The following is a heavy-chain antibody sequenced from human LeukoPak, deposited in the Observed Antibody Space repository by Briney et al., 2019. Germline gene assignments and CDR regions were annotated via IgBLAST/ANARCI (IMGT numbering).Heavy chain of an antibody. D-gene: IGHD3-10*01. CDR3: ARDWPYYYGSGSYYNESVMCAFDI. CDR1: GGSISNYY. Sequence: SETLSLTCSVSGGSISNYYWSWIRQPPGRGLEFIGYIYYTGSTNYNPSLKSRVTISLDTSKNQISLKLSSVTAADTAVYYCARDWPYYYGSGSYYNESVMCAFDIWGQGTMVTVSS. CDR2: IYYTGST. J-gene: IGHJ3*02. V-gene: IGHV4-59*01.